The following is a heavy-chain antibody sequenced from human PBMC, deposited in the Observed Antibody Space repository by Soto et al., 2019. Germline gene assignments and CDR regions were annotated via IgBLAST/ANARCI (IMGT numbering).Heavy chain of an antibody. CDR1: GGSISSGDYY. CDR3: ARVHSEVVIWFDP. CDR2: IYYSGST. J-gene: IGHJ5*02. V-gene: IGHV4-30-4*01. Sequence: SETLSLTCTVSGGSISSGDYYWSWIRQPPGKGLEWIGYIYYSGSTYYNPSLKSRVTISVDTSKNQFSLKLSSVTAADTAVYYCARVHSEVVIWFDPWGQGTLVTVSS. D-gene: IGHD2-15*01.